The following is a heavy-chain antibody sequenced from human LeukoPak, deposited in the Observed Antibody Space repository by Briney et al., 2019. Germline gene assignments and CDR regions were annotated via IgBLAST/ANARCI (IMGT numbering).Heavy chain of an antibody. CDR3: AKDTPLTTYTSGWSSNSFDY. Sequence: GGSLRLSCTVSGFTFSSFAMSWVRQAPGKGLEWVSTITGGSGAKYYADSVRGRFTISRDNSKDTLYLQMHSLRAEDTAVYFCAKDTPLTTYTSGWSSNSFDYWGQGTLVAVSS. V-gene: IGHV3-23*01. J-gene: IGHJ4*02. CDR1: GFTFSSFA. CDR2: ITGGSGAK. D-gene: IGHD6-19*01.